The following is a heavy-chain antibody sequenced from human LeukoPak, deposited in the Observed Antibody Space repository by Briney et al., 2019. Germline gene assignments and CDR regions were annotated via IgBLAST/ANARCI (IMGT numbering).Heavy chain of an antibody. CDR3: AKLGAYGSSWYGFCDY. D-gene: IGHD6-13*01. CDR1: GYGFTTYW. CDR2: IYPGDSDT. J-gene: IGHJ4*02. Sequence: GESLKISCKSSGYGFTTYWIGWVRQMPGKGLEWMGIIYPGDSDTRYSPSFQGQVTISADKSISTAYLQWSSLKASDTAMYYCAKLGAYGSSWYGFCDYWGQGTLVTVSS. V-gene: IGHV5-51*01.